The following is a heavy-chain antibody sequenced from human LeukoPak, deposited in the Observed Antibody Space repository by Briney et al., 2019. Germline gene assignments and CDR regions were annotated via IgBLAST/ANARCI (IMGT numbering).Heavy chain of an antibody. Sequence: GGSLGLSCAASGFTVSSNYMSWVRQAPGKGLEWVSVIYSGGSTYYADSVKGRFTISRDNSKNTLYLQMNSLRAEDTAVYYCARARPPFGIVGAPRQSYYFDYWGQGTLVTVSS. J-gene: IGHJ4*02. V-gene: IGHV3-66*02. D-gene: IGHD1-26*01. CDR1: GFTVSSNY. CDR2: IYSGGST. CDR3: ARARPPFGIVGAPRQSYYFDY.